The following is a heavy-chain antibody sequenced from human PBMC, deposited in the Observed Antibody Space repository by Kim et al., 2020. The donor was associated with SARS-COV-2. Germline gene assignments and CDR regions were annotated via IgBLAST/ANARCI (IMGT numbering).Heavy chain of an antibody. J-gene: IGHJ3*02. Sequence: SETLSLTCAVSGGSISSSNWWSWVRQSPGRGLEWIGEIYHSGNTNYNPSLKSRVIISVDKSKNQFSLKLTSVTAADTAVYYCARDYMAVIGYAFDIWGQGTMVTVSS. V-gene: IGHV4-4*02. CDR2: IYHSGNT. CDR3: ARDYMAVIGYAFDI. CDR1: GGSISSSNW. D-gene: IGHD3-16*02.